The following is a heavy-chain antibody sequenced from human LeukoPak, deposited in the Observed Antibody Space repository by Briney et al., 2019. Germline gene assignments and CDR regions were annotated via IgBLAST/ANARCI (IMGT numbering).Heavy chain of an antibody. V-gene: IGHV3-7*01. CDR1: GFTFTDYW. D-gene: IGHD5-18*01. J-gene: IGHJ4*02. CDR2: IRQDGGAA. Sequence: PGGSLRLSCAASGFTFTDYWMTWVRQAPGQGLEWMANIRQDGGAAYYGGSVKGRFTISRDNAKNSVFLQMNNLRADDTAVYYCATSKDTAGGPFWDQGTLVTVSS. CDR3: ATSKDTAGGPF.